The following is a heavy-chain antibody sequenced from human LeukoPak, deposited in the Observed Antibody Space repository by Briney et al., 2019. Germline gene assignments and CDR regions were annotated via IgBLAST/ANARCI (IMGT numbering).Heavy chain of an antibody. CDR3: AKDLRPYSGSSRANTNPIDY. J-gene: IGHJ4*02. CDR1: GFTFSNAW. D-gene: IGHD1-26*01. V-gene: IGHV3-15*01. Sequence: GGSLRLSCAASGFTFSNAWMSWVRQAPGKGLEWVGRIKSKTDGGTADYAAPVKGRFTISRDDSKNTLYLQMNSLRAEDTAVYYCAKDLRPYSGSSRANTNPIDYWGQGTLVTVSS. CDR2: IKSKTDGGTA.